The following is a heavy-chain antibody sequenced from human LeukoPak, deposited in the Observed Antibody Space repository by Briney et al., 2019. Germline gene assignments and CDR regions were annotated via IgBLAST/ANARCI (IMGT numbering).Heavy chain of an antibody. D-gene: IGHD6-13*01. J-gene: IGHJ4*02. CDR1: GYTFTSYD. V-gene: IGHV1-8*01. Sequence: GASVKVSCKASGYTFTSYDINWARQATGQGLEWMGWMNPNSGNTGYAQKFQGRVTMTRNTSISTAYMELSSLRSEDTAVYYCARGRYSSSWYYFDYWGQGTLVTVSS. CDR3: ARGRYSSSWYYFDY. CDR2: MNPNSGNT.